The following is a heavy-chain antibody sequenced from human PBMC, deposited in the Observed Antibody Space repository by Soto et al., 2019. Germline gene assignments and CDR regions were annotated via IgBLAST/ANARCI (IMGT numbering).Heavy chain of an antibody. V-gene: IGHV1-2*02. D-gene: IGHD6-19*01. Sequence: ASVKVSCKASGYTFTGYYMHWVRQAPGQGHEWMGWINPNSGGTNYAQKFQGRVTMTRDTSISTAYMELSRLRSDDTAVYYCARDHGYSSGWFTTQDDAFDIWGQGTMVTVSS. J-gene: IGHJ3*02. CDR1: GYTFTGYY. CDR2: INPNSGGT. CDR3: ARDHGYSSGWFTTQDDAFDI.